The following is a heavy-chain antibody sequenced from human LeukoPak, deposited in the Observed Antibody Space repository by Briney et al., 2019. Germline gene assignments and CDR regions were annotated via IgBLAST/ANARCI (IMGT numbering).Heavy chain of an antibody. Sequence: GGSLRLSCAASGFTFSSYGMHWVRQAPGKGLEWVAVIWYDGSNKYYADSVKGRFTISRDNSKNTLYLQMNSLRAEDTAVYYCARVWFGELFRYFDYWGQGTLVTVSS. D-gene: IGHD3-10*01. CDR2: IWYDGSNK. J-gene: IGHJ4*02. V-gene: IGHV3-33*01. CDR1: GFTFSSYG. CDR3: ARVWFGELFRYFDY.